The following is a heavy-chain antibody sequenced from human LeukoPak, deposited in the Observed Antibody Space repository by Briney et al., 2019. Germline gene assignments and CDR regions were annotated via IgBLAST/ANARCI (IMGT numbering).Heavy chain of an antibody. CDR1: GYSFSSYW. CDR3: ARHRYSRGWLGTDY. CDR2: INPGDSDT. D-gene: IGHD6-19*01. V-gene: IGHV5-51*01. Sequence: GESLKISCKGSGYSFSSYWIGWVRQMPGKGLEWMGIINPGDSDTRYSPSLQGQVTVSVDKSTTTAYLQWSSLKASDTAMYYCARHRYSRGWLGTDYWGQGTLVTVSS. J-gene: IGHJ4*02.